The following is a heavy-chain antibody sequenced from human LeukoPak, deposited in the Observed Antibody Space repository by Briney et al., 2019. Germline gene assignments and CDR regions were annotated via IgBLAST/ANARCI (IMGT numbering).Heavy chain of an antibody. D-gene: IGHD3-16*02. CDR3: ARESTENYDYVWGSYRPPPYYYYYMDV. V-gene: IGHV3-48*03. Sequence: PGGSLRLSCAASGFTFSSYEMNWVRQAPGKGLEWVSYISSSGSTIYYADSVKGRLTISRDNAKNSLYLQMNSLRAEDTAVYYCARESTENYDYVWGSYRPPPYYYYYMDVWGKGTTVTTSS. CDR1: GFTFSSYE. J-gene: IGHJ6*03. CDR2: ISSSGSTI.